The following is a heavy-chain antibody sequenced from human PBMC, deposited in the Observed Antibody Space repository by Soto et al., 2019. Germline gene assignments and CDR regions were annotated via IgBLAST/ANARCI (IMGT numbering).Heavy chain of an antibody. V-gene: IGHV4-34*01. CDR3: ARDNPGDRGNFDY. J-gene: IGHJ4*02. Sequence: SETLSLTCAVYGGSFSGYYWSWIRQSPGKGLEWIGFIYYSGSAYYNPSLQSRVIISVDTSKNQFSLKLTSVTAADTAVYYCARDNPGDRGNFDYWGQGTLVTVSS. D-gene: IGHD7-27*01. CDR2: IYYSGSA. CDR1: GGSFSGYY.